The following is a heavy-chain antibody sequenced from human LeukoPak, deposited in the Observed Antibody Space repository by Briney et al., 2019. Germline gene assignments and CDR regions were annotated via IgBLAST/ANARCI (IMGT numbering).Heavy chain of an antibody. Sequence: SQTLSLTCTVSGGSISSGGYYWSWIRQHPGKGLEWIGYIYYSGSTYYNPSLKSRVTISVDTPKNQFSLKLSSVTAADTAVYYCARGRPTMVRGVLDYWGQGTLVTVSS. CDR2: IYYSGST. J-gene: IGHJ4*02. D-gene: IGHD3-10*01. V-gene: IGHV4-31*03. CDR1: GGSISSGGYY. CDR3: ARGRPTMVRGVLDY.